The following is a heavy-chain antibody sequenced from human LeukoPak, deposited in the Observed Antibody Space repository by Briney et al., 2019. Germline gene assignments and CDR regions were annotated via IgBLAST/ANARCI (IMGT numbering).Heavy chain of an antibody. CDR1: GITLSNYG. J-gene: IGHJ4*02. D-gene: IGHD3-10*01. Sequence: GGSLRLSCAVSGITLSNYGMSWVRQAPGKGLEWVSGISGSGGNTYYAGSVKGRFTISRDNSKNTLYLQMNSLRAEDTAVYFCAKRGVVIRVFLVGFHKEASYFDSWGQGALVTVSS. CDR2: ISGSGGNT. V-gene: IGHV3-23*01. CDR3: AKRGVVIRVFLVGFHKEASYFDS.